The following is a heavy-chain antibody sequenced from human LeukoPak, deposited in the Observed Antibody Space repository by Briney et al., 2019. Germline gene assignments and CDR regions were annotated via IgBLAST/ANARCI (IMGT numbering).Heavy chain of an antibody. J-gene: IGHJ4*02. D-gene: IGHD3-22*01. CDR3: AGAPSSGYYPPQYFDY. Sequence: GRSLRLSCAASGFTFSSYAMHWVRQAPGKGLEWVAVISYDGSNKYYADSVKGRFTISRDNSKNTLYLQMNSLRAEDTAVYYCAGAPSSGYYPPQYFDYWGQGTLVTVSS. CDR1: GFTFSSYA. V-gene: IGHV3-30-3*01. CDR2: ISYDGSNK.